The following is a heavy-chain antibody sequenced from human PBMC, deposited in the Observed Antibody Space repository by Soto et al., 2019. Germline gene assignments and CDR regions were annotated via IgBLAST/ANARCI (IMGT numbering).Heavy chain of an antibody. CDR1: GGSFSGYH. V-gene: IGHV4-34*01. Sequence: QVQQQQWGARLLKPSETLSLTCTVSGGSFSGYHWSWIRQSPGKGLEWIGEINPSGNTNFNPSLKSRVTIPRDTSRNEISLRLSSVTAADTAVYYCARGRRMAYFSGSTSYYVFDIWGQGDLVTVSS. D-gene: IGHD3-10*01. J-gene: IGHJ4*02. CDR3: ARGRRMAYFSGSTSYYVFDI. CDR2: INPSGNT.